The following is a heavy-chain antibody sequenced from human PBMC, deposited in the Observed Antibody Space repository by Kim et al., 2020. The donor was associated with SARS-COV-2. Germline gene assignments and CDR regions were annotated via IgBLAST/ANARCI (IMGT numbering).Heavy chain of an antibody. V-gene: IGHV1-8*01. J-gene: IGHJ3*02. CDR3: ARGGGAHGDAFDI. D-gene: IGHD1-26*01. Sequence: YAPKFQGRVTMTRNTSIRTAYMELSSLRSEDTAVYYCARGGGAHGDAFDIWGQGTMVTVSS.